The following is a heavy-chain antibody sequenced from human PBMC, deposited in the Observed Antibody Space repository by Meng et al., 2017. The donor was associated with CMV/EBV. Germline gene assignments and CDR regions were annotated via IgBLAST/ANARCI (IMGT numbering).Heavy chain of an antibody. CDR1: GGSISSYY. CDR3: ARSRGNNCGGDCYDFDY. D-gene: IGHD2-21*01. V-gene: IGHV4-59*01. Sequence: SCTVSGGSISSYYWSWIRQPPGKGLEWIGYIYYSGSTNYNPSLKSRVTISVDTSKNQFSLKLSSVTAADTAVYYCARSRGNNCGGDCYDFDYWGQGTLVTVSS. J-gene: IGHJ4*02. CDR2: IYYSGST.